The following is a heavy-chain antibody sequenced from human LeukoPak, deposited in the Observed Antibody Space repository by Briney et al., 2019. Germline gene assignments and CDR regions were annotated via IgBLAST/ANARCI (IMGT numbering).Heavy chain of an antibody. CDR3: ARDHGRITIFGVASSGMDV. CDR2: INPSGGST. J-gene: IGHJ6*02. Sequence: ASVKVSCKASGYTFTSYYMHWARQAPGQGLEWMGIINPSGGSTSYAQKFQGRVTMTRDTSTSTVYMELSSLRSEDTAVYYCARDHGRITIFGVASSGMDVWGQGTTVTVSS. V-gene: IGHV1-46*01. D-gene: IGHD3-3*01. CDR1: GYTFTSYY.